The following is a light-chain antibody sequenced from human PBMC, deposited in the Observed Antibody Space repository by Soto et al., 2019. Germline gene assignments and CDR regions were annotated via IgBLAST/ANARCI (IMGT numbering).Light chain of an antibody. CDR2: KAS. Sequence: DIQMTQSPSTLSASVGDRVTITCRASQSISSWLAWYQQKPGKAPKLLIYKASSLESGVPSRFSDSGSGTEFPLTISSLQPDDFATYYCQQYNSYSPYTFGQGTKLEIK. CDR1: QSISSW. J-gene: IGKJ2*01. V-gene: IGKV1-5*03. CDR3: QQYNSYSPYT.